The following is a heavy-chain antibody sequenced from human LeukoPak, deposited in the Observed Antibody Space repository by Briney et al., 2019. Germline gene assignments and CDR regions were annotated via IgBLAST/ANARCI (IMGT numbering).Heavy chain of an antibody. CDR3: ARQEGGDYGYYYYGMDV. Sequence: PGGSLRLSCAASGFTFSSYSMNWVRQAPGKGLEWVSSISSSSSYIYYADSVKGRFTISRDNAKNSLYLQMNSLRAEDTAVYYCARQEGGDYGYYYYGMDVWGQRTTVTVSS. J-gene: IGHJ6*02. CDR2: ISSSSSYI. CDR1: GFTFSSYS. D-gene: IGHD4-17*01. V-gene: IGHV3-21*01.